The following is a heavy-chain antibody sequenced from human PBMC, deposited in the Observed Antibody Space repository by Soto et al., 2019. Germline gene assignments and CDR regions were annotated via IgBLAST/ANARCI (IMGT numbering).Heavy chain of an antibody. CDR2: ISGSGGST. CDR1: GFTFSSYA. J-gene: IGHJ3*02. Sequence: LRLSCAASGFTFSSYAMIWVRQAPGKGLEWVSAISGSGGSTYYADSVKGRFTISRDNSKNTLYLQMNSLRAEDTAVYYCAKENYYDSSGYYLDAFDIWGQGTMVTVS. CDR3: AKENYYDSSGYYLDAFDI. V-gene: IGHV3-23*01. D-gene: IGHD3-22*01.